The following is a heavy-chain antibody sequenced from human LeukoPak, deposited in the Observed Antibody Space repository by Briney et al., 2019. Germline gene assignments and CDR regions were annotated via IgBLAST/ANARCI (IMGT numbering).Heavy chain of an antibody. V-gene: IGHV3-74*01. CDR2: ISSDGTNT. J-gene: IGHJ4*02. CDR1: GFTFSSHW. Sequence: GGSLRLSCEASGFTFSSHWMHWVRQAPGKGLVWVSRISSDGTNTNYADSVKGRFTISRDNAKNSLYLQMNSLRAEDTAVYYCATYYYDSSGYKLLDYWGQGTLVTVSS. D-gene: IGHD3-22*01. CDR3: ATYYYDSSGYKLLDY.